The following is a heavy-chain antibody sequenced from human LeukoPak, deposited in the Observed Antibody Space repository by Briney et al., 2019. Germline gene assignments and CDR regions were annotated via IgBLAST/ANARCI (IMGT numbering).Heavy chain of an antibody. D-gene: IGHD3-22*01. J-gene: IGHJ4*02. CDR3: ARDHDYYDSSGYSDY. V-gene: IGHV4-38-2*02. CDR1: GYSISSGYY. CDR2: IYHSGST. Sequence: PSETLSLTCAVSGYSISSGYYWGWIRQPPGKGLEWIGSIYHSGSTYYNPSLKSRVTLSVDTSKNQFSLKLTSVTAADTAVYYCARDHDYYDSSGYSDYWGQGTLVTVSS.